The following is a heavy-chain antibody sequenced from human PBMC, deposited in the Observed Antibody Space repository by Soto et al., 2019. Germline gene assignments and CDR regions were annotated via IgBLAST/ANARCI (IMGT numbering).Heavy chain of an antibody. CDR2: ISSSGSTI. D-gene: IGHD6-19*01. CDR3: ARDPTAVAGYYFDY. V-gene: IGHV3-11*04. J-gene: IGHJ4*02. Sequence: GGSLRLSCAASGFTFSDYYMRWIRQAPGKGLEWVSYISSSGSTIYYADSVKGRFTISRDNSKNTLYLQMNSLRAEDTAVYYCARDPTAVAGYYFDYWGQGTLVTVSS. CDR1: GFTFSDYY.